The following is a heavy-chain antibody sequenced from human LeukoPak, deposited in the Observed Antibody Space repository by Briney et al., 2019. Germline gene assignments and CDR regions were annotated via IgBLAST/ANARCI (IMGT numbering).Heavy chain of an antibody. J-gene: IGHJ4*02. CDR2: IHNSGTT. V-gene: IGHV4-34*01. Sequence: SESLSLTCAVSGGPFSGYFWSWIRQSSGKGLEWFGEIHNSGTTNYNPSLNSRVTISEDTSKNQFYLNLSSVTAADTAVYYCARRYYYNLGSFPFDFWGQGTLVTVSS. D-gene: IGHD3-10*01. CDR1: GGPFSGYF. CDR3: ARRYYYNLGSFPFDF.